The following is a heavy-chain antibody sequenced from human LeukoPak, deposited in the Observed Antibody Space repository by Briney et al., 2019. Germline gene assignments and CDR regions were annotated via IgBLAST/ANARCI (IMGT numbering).Heavy chain of an antibody. J-gene: IGHJ4*02. CDR1: GFTFSSYS. V-gene: IGHV3-21*01. D-gene: IGHD2-15*01. CDR2: ISSSSYI. Sequence: GGSLRLSCAASGFTFSSYSMNWVRQAPGKGLEWVSSISSSSYIYYADSVKGRFTIPRDNAKNSLYLQMNSLRAEDTAVYYCASSEVGAAFDYWGQGTLVTVSS. CDR3: ASSEVGAAFDY.